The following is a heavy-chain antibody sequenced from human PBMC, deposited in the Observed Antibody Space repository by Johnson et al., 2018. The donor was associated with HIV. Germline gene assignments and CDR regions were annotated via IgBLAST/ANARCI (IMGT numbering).Heavy chain of an antibody. J-gene: IGHJ3*02. Sequence: VQLVESGGDLIQPGGSLRLSCAASGFTVSSNYMSWVRQAPGKGLEWVSVIFSGGTTYYADSVNGRFTISRDNSKNTLYLQMNSLRAEDTALYYCARACRDGYTCDAFDIWGQGTMVTVSS. CDR2: IFSGGTT. V-gene: IGHV3-53*01. D-gene: IGHD5-24*01. CDR3: ARACRDGYTCDAFDI. CDR1: GFTVSSNY.